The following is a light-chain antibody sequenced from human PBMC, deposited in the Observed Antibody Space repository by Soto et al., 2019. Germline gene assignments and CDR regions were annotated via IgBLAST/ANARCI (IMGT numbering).Light chain of an antibody. J-gene: IGLJ1*01. CDR2: DVS. V-gene: IGLV2-14*01. CDR3: SSYTSSSTRV. CDR1: SSDVGGYNY. Sequence: ALTQPASVSGSPGQSITISCTGTSSDVGGYNYVSWYQQHPGKAPKLIIFDVSDRPSGVSNRFSGSKSGNTASLTISGLQAEDEADYYCSSYTSSSTRVFGTGTKVTVL.